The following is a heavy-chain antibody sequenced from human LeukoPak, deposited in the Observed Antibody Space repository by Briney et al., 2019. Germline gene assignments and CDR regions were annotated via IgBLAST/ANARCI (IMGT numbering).Heavy chain of an antibody. CDR1: GFTFSSYW. D-gene: IGHD6-19*01. V-gene: IGHV3-9*01. Sequence: GGSLRLSCAASGFTFSSYWMHWVRQAPGKGLVWVSGISWNSGSIGYADSVKGRFTISRDNAKNSLYLQMNSLRAEDTALYYCAKGSYSSGWHGDYWGQGTLVTVSS. CDR3: AKGSYSSGWHGDY. CDR2: ISWNSGSI. J-gene: IGHJ4*02.